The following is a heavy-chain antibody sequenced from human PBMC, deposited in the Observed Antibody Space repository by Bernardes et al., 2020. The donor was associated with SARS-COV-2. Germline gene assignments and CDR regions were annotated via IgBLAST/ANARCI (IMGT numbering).Heavy chain of an antibody. CDR2: MSHDGRNQ. J-gene: IGHJ4*02. CDR3: ATDERNIVFSGSSLAH. D-gene: IGHD1-26*01. CDR1: GFTFSSYG. Sequence: GGSLRLSCAASGFTFSSYGMHWARQAPGEGLEWLGVMSHDGRNQYYAGSVKGRFTISRDNSKNTLYLQMDSLRPEDTAVYYCATDERNIVFSGSSLAHWGQGTLVTVSS. V-gene: IGHV3-30*03.